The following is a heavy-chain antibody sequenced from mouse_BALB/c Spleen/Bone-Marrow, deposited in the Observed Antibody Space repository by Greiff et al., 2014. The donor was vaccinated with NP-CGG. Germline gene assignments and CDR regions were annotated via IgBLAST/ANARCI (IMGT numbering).Heavy chain of an antibody. D-gene: IGHD2-3*01. J-gene: IGHJ3*01. V-gene: IGHV1-7*01. CDR2: IDPSTGYT. Sequence: VKLMESGAELAKPRASVKMSCKASGYTSTNHWMHWVKQRPGQGLEWIGYIDPSTGYTEYNQKFKDKATLTADKSSSTAYMQLGSLTSEDSAVYYCARGGIYDGYSYWGQGTLVTVSA. CDR1: GYTSTNHW. CDR3: ARGGIYDGYSY.